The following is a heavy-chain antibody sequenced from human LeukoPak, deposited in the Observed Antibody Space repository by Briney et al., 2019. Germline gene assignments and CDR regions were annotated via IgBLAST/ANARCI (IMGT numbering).Heavy chain of an antibody. V-gene: IGHV4-61*05. J-gene: IGHJ5*02. CDR3: ARERSEMAHPQIGKEHNWFDP. D-gene: IGHD5-24*01. CDR2: IYYSGST. CDR1: GGSISSSSYY. Sequence: PSETLSLTCTVSGGSISSSSYYWGWIRQPPGKGLEWIGYIYYSGSTSYNPSLKSRVTISVDTSKNQFSLKLSSVTAADTAVYYCARERSEMAHPQIGKEHNWFDPWGQGTLVTISS.